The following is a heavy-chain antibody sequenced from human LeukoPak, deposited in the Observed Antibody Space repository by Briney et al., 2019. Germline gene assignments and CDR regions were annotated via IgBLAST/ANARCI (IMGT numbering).Heavy chain of an antibody. CDR2: ISYDGSNK. CDR1: GFTFSSYA. Sequence: PGRSLRLSCAASGFTFSSYAMHWVRQAPGKGLEWVAVISYDGSNKYYADSVKGRFTISRDNSKNTLYLQMNSLRAEDTAVYYCAREWEEDTAFDYWAREPWSPSPQ. D-gene: IGHD5-18*01. V-gene: IGHV3-30*04. J-gene: IGHJ4*02. CDR3: AREWEEDTAFDY.